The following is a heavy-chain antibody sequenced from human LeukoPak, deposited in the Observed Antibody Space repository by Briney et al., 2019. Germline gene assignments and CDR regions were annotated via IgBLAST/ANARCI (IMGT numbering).Heavy chain of an antibody. CDR2: MNEDGSKK. CDR3: ARHGNDNLEC. CDR1: GFSFSRYW. D-gene: IGHD5-12*01. J-gene: IGHJ4*02. Sequence: GSLRLSCATSGFSFSRYWMSWVRQAPGRGLEWVANMNEDGSKKFYGDSVKGRFTISRDNAKNSLYLQMNSLRAEDTALYYCARHGNDNLECWGQGTLVTVSS. V-gene: IGHV3-7*01.